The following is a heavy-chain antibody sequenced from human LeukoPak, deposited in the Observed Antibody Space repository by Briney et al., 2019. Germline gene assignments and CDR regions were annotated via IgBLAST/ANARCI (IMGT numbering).Heavy chain of an antibody. V-gene: IGHV3-21*01. J-gene: IGHJ4*02. CDR1: GFTFSSYS. CDR2: ISSSSSYI. CDR3: AKSKYNWNDRAYFER. D-gene: IGHD1-20*01. Sequence: KPGGSLRLSCAASGFTFSSYSMNWVRQAPGKGLEWVSSISSSSSYIYYADSVKGRFTISRDNAKNSLYLQMNSLRAEDTAVYYCAKSKYNWNDRAYFERWGQGTLVTVSS.